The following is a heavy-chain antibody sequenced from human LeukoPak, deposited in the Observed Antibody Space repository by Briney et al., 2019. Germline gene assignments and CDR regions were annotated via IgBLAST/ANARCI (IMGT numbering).Heavy chain of an antibody. J-gene: IGHJ3*02. V-gene: IGHV3-66*01. CDR1: GFTVSSNY. D-gene: IGHD3-10*01. CDR2: IYSGGNT. CDR3: ARDAESGAEGFDI. Sequence: GGSLRLSCAASGFTVSSNYTSWVRQAPGEGLEWVSVIYSGGNTYYADSVKGRFTISRDNSKNTLYLQMNSLRAEDTAVYYCARDAESGAEGFDIWGQGTMVTVSS.